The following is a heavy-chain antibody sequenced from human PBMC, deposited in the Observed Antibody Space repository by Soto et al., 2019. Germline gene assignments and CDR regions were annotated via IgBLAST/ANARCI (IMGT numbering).Heavy chain of an antibody. CDR1: GGSISSYY. Sequence: SETLSLTCTVSGGSISSYYWSWIRQPPGKGLEWIGYIYYSGSTNYNPSLKSRVTISVDTSKNQFSLKLSSVTAADTAVYYCARMAGTYYYDSSGYYYDYWGQGTLVTVSS. CDR2: IYYSGST. D-gene: IGHD3-22*01. V-gene: IGHV4-59*01. CDR3: ARMAGTYYYDSSGYYYDY. J-gene: IGHJ4*02.